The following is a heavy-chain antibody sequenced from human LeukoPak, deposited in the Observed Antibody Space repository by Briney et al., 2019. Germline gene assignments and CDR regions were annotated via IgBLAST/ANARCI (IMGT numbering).Heavy chain of an antibody. Sequence: GAALQISCKASGYSFTNYWIGWVRQMPGKGVEWMGIIYPGDSDSRYSPSFRGQVTISADKSISTAYLQWSSLKASDTAMYYCARRIGSGWYDYWGQGTLVTVSS. CDR1: GYSFTNYW. CDR2: IYPGDSDS. CDR3: ARRIGSGWYDY. D-gene: IGHD6-19*01. J-gene: IGHJ4*02. V-gene: IGHV5-51*01.